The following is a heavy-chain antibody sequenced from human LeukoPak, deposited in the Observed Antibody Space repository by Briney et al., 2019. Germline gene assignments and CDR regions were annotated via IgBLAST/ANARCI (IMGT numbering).Heavy chain of an antibody. Sequence: GGSLRLSCAASGFTFSSYAMHWVRQAPGKGLEWVAVISYDGSNKYYADSVKGRFTISRDNSKNTLYLQMNSLRAEDTAVYYCASADSSGPLDYWGQGTLVTVSS. J-gene: IGHJ4*02. D-gene: IGHD3-22*01. V-gene: IGHV3-30*04. CDR3: ASADSSGPLDY. CDR2: ISYDGSNK. CDR1: GFTFSSYA.